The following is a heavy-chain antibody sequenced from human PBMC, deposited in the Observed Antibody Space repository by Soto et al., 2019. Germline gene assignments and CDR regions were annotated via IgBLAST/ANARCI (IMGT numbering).Heavy chain of an antibody. D-gene: IGHD3-10*01. J-gene: IGHJ5*02. V-gene: IGHV1-69*01. CDR1: GGTFSSYA. CDR2: IIPMYGPA. CDR3: ARVTSMVRGVIDNWFDP. Sequence: QVPLVQSGAEVKKPGSSVTVSCKASGGTFSSYAIHWVRQAPGQGLEWMGGIIPMYGPAKYAQRFQGRVTITADESTTTVYMELTSLTSQDTAVDYWARVTSMVRGVIDNWFDPWGHGTLVTVSS.